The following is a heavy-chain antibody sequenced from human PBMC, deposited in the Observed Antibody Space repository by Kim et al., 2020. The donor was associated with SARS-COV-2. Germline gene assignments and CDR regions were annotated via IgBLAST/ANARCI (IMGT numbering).Heavy chain of an antibody. D-gene: IGHD5-18*01. V-gene: IGHV1-2*02. J-gene: IGHJ4*02. CDR2: INPNSGGT. Sequence: ASVKVSCKASGYTFTGYYMHWVRQAPGQGLEWMGWINPNSGGTNYAQKFQGRVTMTRDTSISTAYMELSRLRSDDTAVYYCARADRIQLWSNPLYYFDYWGQGTLVTVSS. CDR1: GYTFTGYY. CDR3: ARADRIQLWSNPLYYFDY.